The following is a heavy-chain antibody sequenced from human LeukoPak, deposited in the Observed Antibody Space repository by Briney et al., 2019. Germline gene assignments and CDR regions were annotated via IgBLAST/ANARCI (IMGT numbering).Heavy chain of an antibody. D-gene: IGHD5-18*01. CDR2: ISAYNGNT. CDR1: GYTFTRYG. Sequence: GASVKVSCKASGYTFTRYGISWVRQAPGQGLEWMGWISAYNGNTNYAQKLQGRVTMTTDTSTSTAYMELRSLRSDDTAVYYCARDPPWIQLCLPSYYYGMDVWGQGTTVTVSS. J-gene: IGHJ6*02. CDR3: ARDPPWIQLCLPSYYYGMDV. V-gene: IGHV1-18*01.